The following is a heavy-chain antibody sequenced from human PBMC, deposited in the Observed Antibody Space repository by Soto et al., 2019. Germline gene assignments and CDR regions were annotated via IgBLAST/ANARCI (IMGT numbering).Heavy chain of an antibody. D-gene: IGHD3-16*02. V-gene: IGHV4-61*01. CDR1: GGSVSSGSYY. CDR3: AGGPGAYYDYVWGSYRNFDI. CDR2: IYYSGST. Sequence: PSETLSLTCTVSGGSVSSGSYYWSWIRQPPGKGLEWIGYIYYSGSTNYNPSLKSRVTISVDTSKNQFSLKLSSVTAADTAVYYCAGGPGAYYDYVWGSYRNFDIWGQGTMVTVSS. J-gene: IGHJ3*02.